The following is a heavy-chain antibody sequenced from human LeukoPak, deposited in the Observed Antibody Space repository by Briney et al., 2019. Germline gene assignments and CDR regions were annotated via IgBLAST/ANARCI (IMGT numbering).Heavy chain of an antibody. D-gene: IGHD4-17*01. CDR2: ISTSSSYI. CDR1: GFTFNGYS. V-gene: IGHV3-21*01. CDR3: ARNRGDPSYFDY. Sequence: GGALRLSCTASGFTFNGYSMNWVRQAPGKGLEWGSSISTSSSYIYYADSVKGRFTISRNNPKNSLYMQMNSLRAEDTAVYYCARNRGDPSYFDYWGRGTLVTVSS. J-gene: IGHJ4*02.